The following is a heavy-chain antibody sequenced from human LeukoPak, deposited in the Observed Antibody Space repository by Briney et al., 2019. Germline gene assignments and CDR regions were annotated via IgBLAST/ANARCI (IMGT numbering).Heavy chain of an antibody. CDR3: ARDRLIAAAGTVWYFDL. Sequence: SVKVPCKASGGTFSSYAISWVRQAPGQGLEWMGGIIPIFGTANYAQKFQGRVTITTDESTSTAYMELSSLRSEDTAVYYCARDRLIAAAGTVWYFDLWGRGTLVTVSS. CDR2: IIPIFGTA. J-gene: IGHJ2*01. CDR1: GGTFSSYA. V-gene: IGHV1-69*05. D-gene: IGHD6-13*01.